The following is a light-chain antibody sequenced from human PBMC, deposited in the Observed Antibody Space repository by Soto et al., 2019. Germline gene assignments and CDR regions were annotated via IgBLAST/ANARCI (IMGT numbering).Light chain of an antibody. V-gene: IGLV2-14*01. CDR1: SSDVGGYNY. CDR2: DVS. J-gene: IGLJ1*01. Sequence: QSALTQPASVSGSPGQSITISCTGTSSDVGGYNYVSWYQQHPGKAPKLMIYDVSNRPSGVSNRFSGSKSGNTASLTISGLQAEDEADYYCSSYTSSSNGFATGTKVTVL. CDR3: SSYTSSSNG.